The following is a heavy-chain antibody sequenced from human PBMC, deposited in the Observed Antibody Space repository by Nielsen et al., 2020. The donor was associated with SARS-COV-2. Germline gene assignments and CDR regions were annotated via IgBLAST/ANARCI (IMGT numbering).Heavy chain of an antibody. V-gene: IGHV3-33*06. CDR2: IWYDGSNK. D-gene: IGHD6-19*01. CDR3: AKDPIGWPPFSGNGMDL. J-gene: IGHJ6*02. Sequence: GGSLRLSCAASGFTFSSYGMHWVRQAPGKGLEWVAVIWYDGSNKYYADSVKGRFTISGDNSKDTLFLQMNSLRAEDTAVYYCAKDPIGWPPFSGNGMDLWGQGTMVTVSS. CDR1: GFTFSSYG.